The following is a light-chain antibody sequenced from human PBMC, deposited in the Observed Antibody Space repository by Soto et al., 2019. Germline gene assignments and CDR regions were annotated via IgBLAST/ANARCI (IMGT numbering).Light chain of an antibody. CDR1: QSVSGY. CDR3: QQRSDWDT. J-gene: IGKJ2*01. CDR2: NTS. Sequence: EIVLTQSPATLSLSPGERATLSCRASQSVSGYLAWYQQKPGQAPRLLIYNTSNRATGIPARFSGSGSGTDFTLTISNLEPEDSAVYYCQQRSDWDTFGQGTKLGIK. V-gene: IGKV3-11*01.